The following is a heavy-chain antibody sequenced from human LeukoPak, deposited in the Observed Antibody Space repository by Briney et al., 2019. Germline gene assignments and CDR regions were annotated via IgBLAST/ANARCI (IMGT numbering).Heavy chain of an antibody. Sequence: GGSLRLSCAASGYTFSTYSMNWVRQAPGKGLEWVSYISSSSTIYYADSVKGRFTISRDNAKSSLYLQMNSLRAEDTAVYYCARTELGPFDYWGRGTLVTVSS. CDR3: ARTELGPFDY. J-gene: IGHJ4*02. CDR1: GYTFSTYS. CDR2: ISSSSTI. D-gene: IGHD1-7*01. V-gene: IGHV3-48*04.